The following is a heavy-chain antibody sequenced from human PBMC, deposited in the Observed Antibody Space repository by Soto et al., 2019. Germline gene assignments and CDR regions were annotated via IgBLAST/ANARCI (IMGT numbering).Heavy chain of an antibody. Sequence: QVQLVQSGAEVKKPGASVKVSCKASGYTFTSYDINWVRQATGQGLEWMGWMNPNSGNTGYAQKFQGRGTMTRNTSISTAYMELSSLRSEDTAVYYCARVCPGYSSYHDAFDIWGQGTMVTVSS. J-gene: IGHJ3*02. CDR3: ARVCPGYSSYHDAFDI. V-gene: IGHV1-8*01. CDR2: MNPNSGNT. CDR1: GYTFTSYD. D-gene: IGHD6-13*01.